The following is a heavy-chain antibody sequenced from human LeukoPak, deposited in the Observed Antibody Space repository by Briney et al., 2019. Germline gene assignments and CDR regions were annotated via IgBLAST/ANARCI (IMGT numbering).Heavy chain of an antibody. CDR1: GFTFSLYG. CDR3: AKSTVVGGPTPTLDF. Sequence: GRSLRLSCAASGFTFSLYGMHWVRQAPGKGLEWVAVISYDGSNPLYGDSVKGRFTISRDNSKNTLFLQMNRLRDEDTAVYFCAKSTVVGGPTPTLDFWGQGTLVAVSS. CDR2: ISYDGSNP. J-gene: IGHJ4*02. D-gene: IGHD3-16*01. V-gene: IGHV3-30*18.